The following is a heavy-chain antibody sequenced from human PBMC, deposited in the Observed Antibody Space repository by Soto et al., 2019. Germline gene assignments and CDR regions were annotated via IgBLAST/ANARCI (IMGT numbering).Heavy chain of an antibody. CDR3: ARDYLDYYYYMDV. Sequence: PGGSLRLSCAASGFTFSDYYMSWIRQAPGKGLEWVSYISSSGSTIYYADSVKGRFTISRDNAKNSLYLQMNSLRAEDTAVYYCARDYLDYYYYMDVWGKGTTVTVSS. V-gene: IGHV3-11*01. J-gene: IGHJ6*03. CDR2: ISSSGSTI. CDR1: GFTFSDYY. D-gene: IGHD1-26*01.